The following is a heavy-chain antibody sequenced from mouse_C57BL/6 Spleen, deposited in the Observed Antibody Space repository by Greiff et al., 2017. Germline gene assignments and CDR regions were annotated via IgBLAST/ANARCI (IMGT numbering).Heavy chain of an antibody. V-gene: IGHV8-12*01. CDR3: ARCQGVLYSYGSSLDY. CDR2: LYWDDAK. D-gene: IGHD1-1*01. J-gene: IGHJ2*01. Sequence: QVTLKECGPGILQSSQTLSLTCSFSGFSLSTSCMGVSWIRQPSGKGLEWLAHLYWDDAKRYHPSLKSRLPISMDTSRNQVVLKTTSVDTADTTTYYCARCQGVLYSYGSSLDYWGQGTTLTVSS. CDR1: GFSLSTSCMG.